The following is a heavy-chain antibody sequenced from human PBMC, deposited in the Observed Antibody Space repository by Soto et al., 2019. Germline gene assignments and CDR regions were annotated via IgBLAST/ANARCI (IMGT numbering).Heavy chain of an antibody. CDR2: ISAYNGNT. D-gene: IGHD3-3*01. CDR3: VLDYTPSGAYYGMDV. Sequence: EASVKVSCKASGYTFTSYGISWVRQAPGQGLEWMGWISAYNGNTNYAQKLQGRVTMTTDTSTSTAYMELRSLRSDDTAVYYCVLDYTPSGAYYGMDVWGQGTTVTVSS. CDR1: GYTFTSYG. V-gene: IGHV1-18*01. J-gene: IGHJ6*02.